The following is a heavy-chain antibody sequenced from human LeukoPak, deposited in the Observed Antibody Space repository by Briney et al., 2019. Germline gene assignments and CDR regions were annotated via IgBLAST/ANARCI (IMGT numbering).Heavy chain of an antibody. J-gene: IGHJ4*02. CDR3: ARCGYSYGSEFDY. V-gene: IGHV4-59*01. Sequence: SETLSLTCTVSGGSISSYYRSWIRQPPGKGLEWIGYIYYSGSTNYNPSLKSRVTISVDTSKNQFSLKLSSVTAADTAVYYCARCGYSYGSEFDYWGQGALVTVSS. CDR2: IYYSGST. CDR1: GGSISSYY. D-gene: IGHD5-18*01.